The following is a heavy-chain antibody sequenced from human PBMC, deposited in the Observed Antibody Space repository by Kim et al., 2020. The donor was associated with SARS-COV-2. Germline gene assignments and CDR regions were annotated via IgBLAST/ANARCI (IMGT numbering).Heavy chain of an antibody. CDR3: AREDIPTTGYFDY. Sequence: YAVTVESRITINPDTSKHQFSLQLNSVTPEDTAVYYCAREDIPTTGYFDYWGQGTLVTVSS. V-gene: IGHV6-1*01. J-gene: IGHJ4*02. D-gene: IGHD1-26*01.